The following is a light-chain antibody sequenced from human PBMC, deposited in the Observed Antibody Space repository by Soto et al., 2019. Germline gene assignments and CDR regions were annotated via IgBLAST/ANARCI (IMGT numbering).Light chain of an antibody. Sequence: AIRMTQSPSSFSASTGDRVTITCRASQGISSYLAWYQQKPGKAPKLLIYAASTLQSGVPSRFSGSGSGTEFTLTISSLQTDDFASYYCQQYDSYSWTCGQGTKVDI. CDR3: QQYDSYSWT. CDR1: QGISSY. V-gene: IGKV1-8*01. CDR2: AAS. J-gene: IGKJ1*01.